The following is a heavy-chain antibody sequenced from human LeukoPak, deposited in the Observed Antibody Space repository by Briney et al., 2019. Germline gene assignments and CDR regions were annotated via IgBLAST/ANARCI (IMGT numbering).Heavy chain of an antibody. CDR1: GFTLGSFE. Sequence: PGGSLRLSCAASGFTLGSFEMNWVRQAPGKGLEWVSFISLRGGTILYADSVQGRFTISRDNAKNSLYLQMNTLTAEDMAIYYCARVLGGSGRSGEWFDLWGQGTLVTVSS. J-gene: IGHJ5*02. V-gene: IGHV3-48*03. CDR3: ARVLGGSGRSGEWFDL. CDR2: ISLRGGTI. D-gene: IGHD6-19*01.